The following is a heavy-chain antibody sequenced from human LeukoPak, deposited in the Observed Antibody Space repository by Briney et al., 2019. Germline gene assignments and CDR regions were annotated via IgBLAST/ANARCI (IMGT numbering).Heavy chain of an antibody. V-gene: IGHV4-38-2*02. D-gene: IGHD6-19*01. CDR1: GYSISSGYY. CDR2: IYHSGST. CDR3: ARAISVAGYGDY. J-gene: IGHJ4*02. Sequence: KPSETLSLTCTVSGYSISSGYYWGWIRQPPGKGLEWIGSIYHSGSTYYNPSLKSRVTISVDTSKNQFSLKLSSVTAADTAVYYCARAISVAGYGDYWGQGTLVTVSS.